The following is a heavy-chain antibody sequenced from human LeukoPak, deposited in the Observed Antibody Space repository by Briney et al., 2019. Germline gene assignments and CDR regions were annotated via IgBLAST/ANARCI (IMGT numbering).Heavy chain of an antibody. CDR1: GGSISSYY. CDR2: IYYSGST. CDR3: ARDGVYSSSSPYFQH. V-gene: IGHV4-59*01. D-gene: IGHD6-6*01. Sequence: SETLSLTCTVSGGSISSYYWSWIRQPPGKGLEWIAYIYYSGSTNYNPSLKSRVTISVDTSKNQFSLKLSSVTAADTAVYYCARDGVYSSSSPYFQHWGQGTLVTVSS. J-gene: IGHJ1*01.